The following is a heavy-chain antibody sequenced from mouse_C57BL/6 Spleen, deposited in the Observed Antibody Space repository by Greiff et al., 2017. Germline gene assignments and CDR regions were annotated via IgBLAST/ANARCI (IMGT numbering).Heavy chain of an antibody. D-gene: IGHD2-4*01. CDR1: GYSFTSYY. CDR2: IYPGSGNT. J-gene: IGHJ4*01. CDR3: ARDYDYDRAMDY. Sequence: VKLMESGPELVKPGASVKISCKASGYSFTSYYIHWVKQRPGQGLEWIGWIYPGSGNTKYNEKFKGKATLTADTSSSTAYMQLSSLTSEDSAVYYCARDYDYDRAMDYWGQGTSVTVSS. V-gene: IGHV1-66*01.